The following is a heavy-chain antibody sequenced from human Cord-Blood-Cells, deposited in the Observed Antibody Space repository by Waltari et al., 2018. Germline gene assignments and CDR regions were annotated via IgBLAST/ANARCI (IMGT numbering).Heavy chain of an antibody. Sequence: QVQLQQWGAGLLTPSETLSPTCTVYGGSFSGYSWCWIRQPPGKGLEWIGEINHSGSTNYNPSLKSRVTISVDTSKNQFSLKLSSVTAADTAVYYCARRGYSYGYDAFDIWGQGTMVTVSS. CDR2: INHSGST. CDR3: ARRGYSYGYDAFDI. D-gene: IGHD5-18*01. J-gene: IGHJ3*02. V-gene: IGHV4-34*01. CDR1: GGSFSGYS.